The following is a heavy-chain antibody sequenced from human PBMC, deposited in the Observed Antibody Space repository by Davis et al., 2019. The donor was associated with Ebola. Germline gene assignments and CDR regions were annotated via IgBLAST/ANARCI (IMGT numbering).Heavy chain of an antibody. CDR3: ARQGSYYYDSSGYYSHYLDY. CDR2: IYYSGST. D-gene: IGHD3-22*01. V-gene: IGHV4-59*08. Sequence: SETLSLSCTVSGGSVSSYYWSWIRQPPGKGLEWIGYIYYSGSTNYNPSLKSRVTISVDTSKNQFSLKLSSVTAADTAVYYCARQGSYYYDSSGYYSHYLDYWAREPWSPSPQ. CDR1: GGSVSSYY. J-gene: IGHJ4*02.